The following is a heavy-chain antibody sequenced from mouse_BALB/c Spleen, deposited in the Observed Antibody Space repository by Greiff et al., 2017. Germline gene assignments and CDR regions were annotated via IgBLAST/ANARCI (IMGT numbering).Heavy chain of an antibody. CDR2: ISSGGST. J-gene: IGHJ2*01. CDR1: GFTFSSYA. V-gene: IGHV5-6-5*01. D-gene: IGHD2-4*01. CDR3: ARGLGITTWDY. Sequence: EVMLVESGGGLVQPGGSRKLSCAASGFTFSSYAMSWVRQTPEKRLEWVASISSGGSTYYPDSVKGRFTISRDNARNILCLQMSSLRSEDTAMYYCARGLGITTWDYWGQGTTLTVSS.